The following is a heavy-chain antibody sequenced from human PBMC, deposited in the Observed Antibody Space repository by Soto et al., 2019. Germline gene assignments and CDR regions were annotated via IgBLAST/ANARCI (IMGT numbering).Heavy chain of an antibody. J-gene: IGHJ4*02. CDR3: ARHGLRLDY. V-gene: IGHV4-59*08. CDR1: GGSISSYY. CDR2: IHYSGST. Sequence: SETLSLTCTVSGGSISSYYWSWIRQPPGKGLDYIGYIHYSGSTNYNPSLKSRVTISLDTSKNQFSLKLSSVTAADTAVYYCARHGLRLDYWGQGTLVTVSS.